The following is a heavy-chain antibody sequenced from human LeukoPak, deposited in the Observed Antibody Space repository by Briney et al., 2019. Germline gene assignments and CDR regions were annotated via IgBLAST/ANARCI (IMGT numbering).Heavy chain of an antibody. V-gene: IGHV3-20*04. J-gene: IGHJ4*02. CDR2: LKWNGDNI. D-gene: IGHD3-22*01. CDR1: GFTFDDYG. CDR3: ARRRDSSAYHYFDY. Sequence: GGSLRLSCAASGFTFDDYGMTWVRQAPGKGLEWVSGLKWNGDNIRYADSVKGRFTISRDNAKSTLYPQMNSLRAEDTGLYYCARRRDSSAYHYFDYWGEGTLVTVSS.